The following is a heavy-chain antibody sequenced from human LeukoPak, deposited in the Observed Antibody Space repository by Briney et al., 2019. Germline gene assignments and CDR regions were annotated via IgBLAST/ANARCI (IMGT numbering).Heavy chain of an antibody. Sequence: PEGSLRLSCAASGFAFSDAWVSWVRQAPGKGLEWVGRIKGEINGGTMTTDYAAPVKGRCTISRDDSKNTLYLELNSLKIEDTAVYYCTTGTGRTDFDYWGQGTLVTVSS. CDR1: GFAFSDAW. V-gene: IGHV3-15*01. CDR2: IKGEINGGTMTT. J-gene: IGHJ4*02. CDR3: TTGTGRTDFDY. D-gene: IGHD1-1*01.